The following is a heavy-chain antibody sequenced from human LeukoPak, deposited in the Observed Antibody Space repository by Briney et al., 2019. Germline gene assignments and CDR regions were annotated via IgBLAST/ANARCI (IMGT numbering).Heavy chain of an antibody. V-gene: IGHV1-18*01. CDR1: GYTFTSYG. CDR3: ASLPGGSYHVGSAFDI. D-gene: IGHD1-26*01. Sequence: ASVKVSCKASGYTFTSYGISWVRQAPGQGLEWMGWISAYNGNTNYAQKFQGRVTMTRDTSTSTVYMELSSLRSEDTAVYYCASLPGGSYHVGSAFDIWGQGTMVTVSS. CDR2: ISAYNGNT. J-gene: IGHJ3*02.